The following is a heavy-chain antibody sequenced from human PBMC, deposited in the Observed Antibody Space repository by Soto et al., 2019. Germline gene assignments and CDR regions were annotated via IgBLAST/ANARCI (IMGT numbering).Heavy chain of an antibody. Sequence: GASVKVSCKASGYTFTSYYIHWVRQAPGQGLEWMGIFNPTGDTASYAQKLQGRVTMTRDTSTGTDYMGLGSLRSEDTAVYYCARGGRIVDTGIGYYYYHAMDVWGQGTTVTVSS. V-gene: IGHV1-46*01. CDR1: GYTFTSYY. CDR3: ARGGRIVDTGIGYYYYHAMDV. CDR2: FNPTGDTA. D-gene: IGHD5-18*01. J-gene: IGHJ6*02.